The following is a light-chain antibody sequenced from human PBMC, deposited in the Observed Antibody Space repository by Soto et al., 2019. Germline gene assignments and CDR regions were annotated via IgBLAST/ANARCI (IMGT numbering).Light chain of an antibody. CDR2: AAS. CDR1: QSISNH. J-gene: IGKJ4*02. V-gene: IGKV1-39*01. CDR3: QQSYSSPPT. Sequence: VEDRVIITSRASQSISNHLNWYQQKPGKAPKLLIFAASSLQSGVPSRFSGSRSGPDFTLTISSLQPEDFATYYCQQSYSSPPTFGGGTKVDIK.